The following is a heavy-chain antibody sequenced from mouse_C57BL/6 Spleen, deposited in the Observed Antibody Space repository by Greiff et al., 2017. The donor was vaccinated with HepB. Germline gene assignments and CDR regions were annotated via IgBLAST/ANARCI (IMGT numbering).Heavy chain of an antibody. J-gene: IGHJ2*01. V-gene: IGHV3-6*01. Sequence: DVHLVESGPGLVKPSQPLSLTCSVTGYSITSGYYWNWIRQFPGNKLEWMGYISYDGSNNYNPSLKNRISITRDTSKNQFFLKLNSVTTEDTATYYCARSYGNFDYWGQGTTLTVSS. CDR3: ARSYGNFDY. CDR2: ISYDGSN. D-gene: IGHD2-1*01. CDR1: GYSITSGYY.